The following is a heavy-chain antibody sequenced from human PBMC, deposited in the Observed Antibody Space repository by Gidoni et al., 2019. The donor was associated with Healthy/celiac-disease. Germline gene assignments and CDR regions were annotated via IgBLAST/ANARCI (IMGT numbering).Heavy chain of an antibody. Sequence: DVQLVESGGGVVRPGGSLRPSCAASGFTIADYGMSWVRQAPGKGLEWVSGINWNGGSTGYADSVKGRFTISRDNAKNSLYLQMNSLRAEDTALYYCAREGGDIVVVVAATTYYFDYWGQGTLVTVSS. CDR2: INWNGGST. CDR3: AREGGDIVVVVAATTYYFDY. CDR1: GFTIADYG. J-gene: IGHJ4*02. V-gene: IGHV3-20*04. D-gene: IGHD2-15*01.